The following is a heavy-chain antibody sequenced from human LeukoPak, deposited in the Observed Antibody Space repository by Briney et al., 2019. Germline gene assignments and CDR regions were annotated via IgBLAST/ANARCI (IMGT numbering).Heavy chain of an antibody. J-gene: IGHJ3*02. CDR1: GLTFSSYG. D-gene: IGHD3-10*01. V-gene: IGHV3-30*18. CDR3: AKGRGGTKWFGELLALDAFDI. Sequence: GRSLRLSCAASGLTFSSYGMHWVRQAPGKGLEWEAVISYDGSDKYYADSVKGRFTISRDNSKNTLYLQMNSLRAEDTAVYYCAKGRGGTKWFGELLALDAFDIWGQGTMVTVSS. CDR2: ISYDGSDK.